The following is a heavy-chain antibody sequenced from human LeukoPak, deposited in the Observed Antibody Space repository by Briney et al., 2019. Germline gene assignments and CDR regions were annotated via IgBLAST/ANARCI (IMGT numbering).Heavy chain of an antibody. Sequence: PETLSLTCTVSGGSISSHYWSWIRQPPGKGLEWIGYIYYSGSTNYNPSLKSRVTISVDTSKNQFSLKLSSVTAADTAVYYCARVKSYEFDYWGQGTLVTVSS. CDR3: ARVKSYEFDY. J-gene: IGHJ4*02. CDR2: IYYSGST. V-gene: IGHV4-59*11. CDR1: GGSISSHY. D-gene: IGHD3-16*02.